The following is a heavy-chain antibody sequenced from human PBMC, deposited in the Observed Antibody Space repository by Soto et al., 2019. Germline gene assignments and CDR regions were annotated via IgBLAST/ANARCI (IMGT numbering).Heavy chain of an antibody. Sequence: GGYLRLSCAASGFTFSSNWMHWVRQAPGKGLGWVSRISSDETTTTYADSVKGRFTISRDNAKNTLYLQMNSLRAEDTAVYYCGRVPYCRGGRCYYYGMDVWGQGTTVTVSS. CDR2: ISSDETTT. D-gene: IGHD2-15*01. J-gene: IGHJ6*02. V-gene: IGHV3-74*01. CDR1: GFTFSSNW. CDR3: GRVPYCRGGRCYYYGMDV.